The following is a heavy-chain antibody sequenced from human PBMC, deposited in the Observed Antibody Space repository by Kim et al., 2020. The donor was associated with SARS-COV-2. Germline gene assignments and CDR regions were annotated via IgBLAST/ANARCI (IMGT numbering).Heavy chain of an antibody. D-gene: IGHD3-16*02. Sequence: TNYGQKFQGRVTMTGDTSTDTAYMKLTSRRSEDTAIYYCATEQIVEAVDYWGQGTLVTVSS. V-gene: IGHV1-24*01. CDR3: ATEQIVEAVDY. J-gene: IGHJ4*02. CDR2: T.